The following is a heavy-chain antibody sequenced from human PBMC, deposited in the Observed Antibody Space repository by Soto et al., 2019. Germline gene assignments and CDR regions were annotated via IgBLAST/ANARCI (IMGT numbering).Heavy chain of an antibody. V-gene: IGHV3-30-3*01. Sequence: GGSLRLSCAASGFTFSSYAMHWVRQAPGKGLEWVAVISYDGSNKYYADSVKGRFTISRDNSKNTLYLQMNSLRAEDTAVYYCASLGARRGGFPYGSFVLGGGGPLVPVSS. CDR2: ISYDGSNK. CDR1: GFTFSSYA. J-gene: IGHJ2*01. CDR3: ASLGARRGGFPYGSFVL. D-gene: IGHD3-16*01.